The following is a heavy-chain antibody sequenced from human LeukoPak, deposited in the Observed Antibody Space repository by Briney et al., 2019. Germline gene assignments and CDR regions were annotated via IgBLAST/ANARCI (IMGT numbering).Heavy chain of an antibody. CDR3: AGFGELLYDY. D-gene: IGHD3-10*01. CDR1: GFTFSNAW. CDR2: VQSNAEGGAK. V-gene: IGHV3-15*01. Sequence: GGSLRLSCAGSGFTFSNAWMSWVRQAPGKGLEWVGRVQSNAEGGAKDYAAPVKSRFTISRDDSINTVYLQMNSLKTEDTAVYYCAGFGELLYDYWGQGTLVTVSS. J-gene: IGHJ4*02.